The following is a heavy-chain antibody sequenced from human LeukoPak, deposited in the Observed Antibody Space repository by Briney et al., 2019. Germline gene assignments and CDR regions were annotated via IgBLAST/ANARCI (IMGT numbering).Heavy chain of an antibody. J-gene: IGHJ4*02. Sequence: PGGSLRLSCAASGFTFSSYWMSWVRQAPGKGLEWVSYISSRSATIYYADSVKGRFTISRDNAKNSLYLQMNSLRAEDTAVYYCARDPLSSSSFDLWGQGTLVTVSS. V-gene: IGHV3-48*01. CDR3: ARDPLSSSSFDL. CDR1: GFTFSSYW. CDR2: ISSRSATI. D-gene: IGHD6-13*01.